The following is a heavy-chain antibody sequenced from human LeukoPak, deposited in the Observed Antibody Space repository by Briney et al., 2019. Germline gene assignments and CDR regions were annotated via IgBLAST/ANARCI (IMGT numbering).Heavy chain of an antibody. CDR2: VSWNGGSI. J-gene: IGHJ4*02. CDR3: AKAASGSGLDY. CDR1: GFIFDDYA. D-gene: IGHD6-19*01. Sequence: GGSLRLSCTASGFIFDDYAMHWVRQAPGKGLEWVSGVSWNGGSIGYADSVKGRFTISRDNANNSLYLQMNSLRAEDTALYYCAKAASGSGLDYWGQGTLVTVSS. V-gene: IGHV3-9*01.